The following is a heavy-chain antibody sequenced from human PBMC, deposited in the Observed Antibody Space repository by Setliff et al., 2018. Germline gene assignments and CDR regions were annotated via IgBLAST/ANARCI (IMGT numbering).Heavy chain of an antibody. CDR3: ARASRFGTIRYRGDYYMDV. V-gene: IGHV7-4-1*02. CDR2: INTNTGNP. CDR1: GYTFTTYA. Sequence: ASVKVSCKASGYTFTTYAISWMRQAPGQGLEYMGWINTNTGNPSYAQGFTGRFVFSLDTSVSTAYLQISSLKAEDTAVYYCARASRFGTIRYRGDYYMDVWGKGTTVTDSS. J-gene: IGHJ6*03. D-gene: IGHD3-10*01.